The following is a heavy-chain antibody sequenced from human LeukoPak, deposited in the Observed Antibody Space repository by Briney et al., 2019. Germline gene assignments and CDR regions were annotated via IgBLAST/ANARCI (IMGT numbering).Heavy chain of an antibody. D-gene: IGHD3-10*01. V-gene: IGHV3-43*02. J-gene: IGHJ4*02. Sequence: GSLRLSCAASGFTFEDYAMHWVRQAPGKGLEWVSLISGDGGSTYYADSVKGRFTISRDNSKNSLYLQMNSLRTEDTALYYCAKDGGYYGSGDYWGQGTLVTVSS. CDR1: GFTFEDYA. CDR3: AKDGGYYGSGDY. CDR2: ISGDGGST.